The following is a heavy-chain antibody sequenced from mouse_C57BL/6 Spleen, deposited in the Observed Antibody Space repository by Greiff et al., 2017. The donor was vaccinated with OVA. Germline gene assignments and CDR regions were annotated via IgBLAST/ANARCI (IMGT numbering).Heavy chain of an antibody. CDR1: GFSLTSYG. Sequence: VHLVESGPGLVAPSQSLSITCTVSGFSLTSYGVDWVRQPPGKGLEWLGVIWGGGSTNYNSALMSRMSISKDNSKSQVFLKMNSLQTDDTAMYYCAKHYYGSSYGGYYAMDYWGQGTSVTVSS. CDR2: IWGGGST. J-gene: IGHJ4*01. CDR3: AKHYYGSSYGGYYAMDY. D-gene: IGHD1-1*01. V-gene: IGHV2-9*01.